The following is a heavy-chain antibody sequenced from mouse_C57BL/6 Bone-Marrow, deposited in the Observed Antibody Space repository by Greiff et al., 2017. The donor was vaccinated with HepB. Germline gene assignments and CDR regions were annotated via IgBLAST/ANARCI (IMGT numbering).Heavy chain of an antibody. CDR2: IDPETGGT. D-gene: IGHD1-1*01. Sequence: VQLQPSGAELVRPGASVTLSCKASGYTFTDYEMHWVKQTPVHGLEWIGAIDPETGGTAYNQKFKGKAILTADQSSSTAYMELRSLTSEDSAVYYCTRKEITTVVVYYFDYWGQGTTLTVSS. CDR3: TRKEITTVVVYYFDY. V-gene: IGHV1-15*01. J-gene: IGHJ2*01. CDR1: GYTFTDYE.